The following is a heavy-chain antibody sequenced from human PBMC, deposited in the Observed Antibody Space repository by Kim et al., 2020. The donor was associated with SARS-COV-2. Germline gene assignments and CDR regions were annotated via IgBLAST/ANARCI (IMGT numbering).Heavy chain of an antibody. J-gene: IGHJ2*01. Sequence: GGSLRLSCAASGFTFSSYSMNWVRQAPGKGLEWVSSISSSSSYIYYADSVKGRFTISRDNAKNSLYLQMNSLRAEDTAVYYCARDPPYYYGSGVWYFDLWGRGTLVTVSS. CDR1: GFTFSSYS. D-gene: IGHD3-10*01. V-gene: IGHV3-21*01. CDR2: ISSSSSYI. CDR3: ARDPPYYYGSGVWYFDL.